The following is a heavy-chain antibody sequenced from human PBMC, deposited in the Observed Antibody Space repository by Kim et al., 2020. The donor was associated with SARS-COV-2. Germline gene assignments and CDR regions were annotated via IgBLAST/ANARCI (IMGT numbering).Heavy chain of an antibody. V-gene: IGHV6-1*01. J-gene: IGHJ4*02. Sequence: YSVSMKSRITINPDTSKNQFSLQLNSVTPEDTAVYYCARDQSIAARHFDYWGQGTLVTVSS. D-gene: IGHD6-6*01. CDR3: ARDQSIAARHFDY.